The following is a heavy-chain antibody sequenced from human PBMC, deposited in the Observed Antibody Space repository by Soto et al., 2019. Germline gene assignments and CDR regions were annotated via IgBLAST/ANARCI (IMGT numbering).Heavy chain of an antibody. CDR1: GFTFTSSA. Sequence: ASVKVSCKASGFTFTSSAMQWVRQARGQRLEWIGWIVVGSGNTNYAQKFQERVTITRDMSTSTAYMELSSLRSEDTAVYYCAAGLGIAVATDYWGQGTLVTVSS. J-gene: IGHJ4*02. CDR3: AAGLGIAVATDY. V-gene: IGHV1-58*02. D-gene: IGHD6-19*01. CDR2: IVVGSGNT.